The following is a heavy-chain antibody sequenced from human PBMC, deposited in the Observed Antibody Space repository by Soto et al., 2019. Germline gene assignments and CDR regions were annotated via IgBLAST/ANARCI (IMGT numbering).Heavy chain of an antibody. J-gene: IGHJ6*02. CDR1: GFTFSSYG. Sequence: PGGSLRLSCAASGFTFSSYGMHWVRQAPGKGLEWVSVIYSGGSTYYADSVKGRFTISRDNSKNTLYLQMNSLRAEDTAVYYCARDRIPTGMDVWGQGTTVTVSS. CDR2: IYSGGST. CDR3: ARDRIPTGMDV. V-gene: IGHV3-66*01.